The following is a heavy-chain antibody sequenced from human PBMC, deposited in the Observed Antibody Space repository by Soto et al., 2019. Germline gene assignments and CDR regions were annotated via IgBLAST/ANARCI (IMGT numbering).Heavy chain of an antibody. J-gene: IGHJ6*02. CDR3: ASGQQVILRYYYGLDV. Sequence: EVQLVETGGGLIQPGGSLRLSCAVSGFTVSTNYMSWVRQAPWKGLEWVSVIYYDDGSTYYADSVKGRFSISRDSSRNTLYLQMNSLRAEDTAVYYCASGQQVILRYYYGLDVWGQGTTVTVSS. V-gene: IGHV3-53*02. CDR2: IYYDDGST. D-gene: IGHD6-13*01. CDR1: GFTVSTNY.